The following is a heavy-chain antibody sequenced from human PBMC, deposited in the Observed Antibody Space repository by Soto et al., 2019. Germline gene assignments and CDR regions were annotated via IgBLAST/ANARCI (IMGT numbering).Heavy chain of an antibody. J-gene: IGHJ5*02. D-gene: IGHD3-10*01. CDR3: ARGRRYYYGSGSYWFDP. CDR2: INHSGST. CDR1: GGSFSGYY. Sequence: SETLSLTCAVYGGSFSGYYWSWIRQPPGKGLEWIGEINHSGSTNYNPSLKSRVTISVDTSKNQFSLKLSSVTAADTAVYYCARGRRYYYGSGSYWFDPWGQGTLVTVSS. V-gene: IGHV4-34*01.